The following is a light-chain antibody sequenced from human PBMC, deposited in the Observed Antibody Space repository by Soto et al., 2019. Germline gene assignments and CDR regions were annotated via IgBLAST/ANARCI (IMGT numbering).Light chain of an antibody. V-gene: IGLV1-44*01. CDR3: AAWDDSLNGYV. J-gene: IGLJ1*01. CDR1: SSNIGSNT. Sequence: VVTQPPSTSGTPGQRVTISCSGSSSNIGSNTVNWYQHLPGTAPKLLIYSNNQRPSGVPDRFSGSKSGTSASLAVSGLQSEDEADYYCAAWDDSLNGYVFGTGTKLTVL. CDR2: SNN.